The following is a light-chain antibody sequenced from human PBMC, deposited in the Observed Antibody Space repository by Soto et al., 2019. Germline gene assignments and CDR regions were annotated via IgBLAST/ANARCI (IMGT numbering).Light chain of an antibody. CDR1: QSVSSGY. CDR3: QQYGRSPPYI. Sequence: IVLTQSPGTLSLSPGERATLSCLASQSVSSGYLACYQQKPGQAPRLLIYGASSRATGIPDRFSGSVSRTDFTLTSSRLEPEDFAVYYCQQYGRSPPYIFGQGTKLDI. J-gene: IGKJ2*01. CDR2: GAS. V-gene: IGKV3-20*01.